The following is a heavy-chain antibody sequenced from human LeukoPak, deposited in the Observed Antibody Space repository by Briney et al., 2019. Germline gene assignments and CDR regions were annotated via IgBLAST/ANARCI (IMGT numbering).Heavy chain of an antibody. Sequence: PSETLSLTCSVYGGSFSGYYWSWIRQPPGKGLEWIGEINHSGSTNYNPSLKSRVTISLDTSKNQFSLTLSSVTAADTAVYYCARGHYDFWSGYYTGLSENYMDVWGKGTTVTVSS. CDR2: INHSGST. V-gene: IGHV4-34*01. CDR3: ARGHYDFWSGYYTGLSENYMDV. J-gene: IGHJ6*03. D-gene: IGHD3-3*01. CDR1: GGSFSGYY.